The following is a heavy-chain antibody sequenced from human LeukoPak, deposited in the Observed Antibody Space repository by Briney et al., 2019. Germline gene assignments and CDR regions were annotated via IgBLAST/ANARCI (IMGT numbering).Heavy chain of an antibody. CDR1: GFTVRSNY. D-gene: IGHD3-16*01. V-gene: IGHV3-66*01. CDR2: LYSGGST. CDR3: ARDHYIWGSRYAFDI. Sequence: GGSLRLSCAASGFTVRSNYMSWVRQAPGKGLEWVSVLYSGGSTYYADSVKGRFTISRDNFKNTLYFPMNSLRAEDTAVYYCARDHYIWGSRYAFDIWGQGTMVTVSS. J-gene: IGHJ3*02.